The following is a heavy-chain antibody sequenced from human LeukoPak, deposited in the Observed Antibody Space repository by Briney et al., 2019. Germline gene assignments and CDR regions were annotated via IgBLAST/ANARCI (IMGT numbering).Heavy chain of an antibody. CDR2: IRYDGSNK. CDR3: AKDPLPLFGMIVVVIAYYFDY. Sequence: GGSLRLSCAASGFTFSSYGMHWVRQAPGKGLEWVAFIRYDGSNKYYADSVKGRFTISRDNSKNTLYPQMNSLRAEDTAVYYCAKDPLPLFGMIVVVIAYYFDYWGQGTLVTVSS. CDR1: GFTFSSYG. J-gene: IGHJ4*02. V-gene: IGHV3-30*02. D-gene: IGHD3-22*01.